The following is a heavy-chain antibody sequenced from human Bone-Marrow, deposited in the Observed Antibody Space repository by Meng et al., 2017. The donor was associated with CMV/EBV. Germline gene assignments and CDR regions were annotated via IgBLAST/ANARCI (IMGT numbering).Heavy chain of an antibody. Sequence: SETLSLTCTVSGGTISSYYWSWIRQPPGKGLEWIGYIYYSGSTNYNPYLKSRVTISVDTSKNQFSLKLSSVTAADTAVYYCARGYSGSYQDYFDYWGRGTLVTVSS. V-gene: IGHV4-59*01. J-gene: IGHJ4*02. D-gene: IGHD1-26*01. CDR2: IYYSGST. CDR3: ARGYSGSYQDYFDY. CDR1: GGTISSYY.